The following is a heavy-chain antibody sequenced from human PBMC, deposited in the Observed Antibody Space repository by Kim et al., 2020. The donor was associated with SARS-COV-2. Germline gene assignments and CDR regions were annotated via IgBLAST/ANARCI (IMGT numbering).Heavy chain of an antibody. CDR3: ARDDYDFSQGFYGMDV. CDR1: GFTFSSYG. J-gene: IGHJ6*02. V-gene: IGHV3-33*01. Sequence: GGSLRLSCAASGFTFSSYGMHWVRQAPGKGLEWVAVIWYDGSNKYYADSVKGRFTISRDNSKNTLYLQMNSLRAEDTAVYYCARDDYDFSQGFYGMDVWGQGTTVTVSS. D-gene: IGHD3-3*01. CDR2: IWYDGSNK.